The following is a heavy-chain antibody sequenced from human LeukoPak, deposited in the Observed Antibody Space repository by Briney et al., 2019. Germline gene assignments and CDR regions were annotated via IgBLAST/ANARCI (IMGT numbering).Heavy chain of an antibody. CDR3: ARSNCGYDSIPNYMDV. CDR2: IYYSGST. CDR1: GTSISSGNSY. Sequence: PSQTLSLTCTVSGTSISSGNSYWSWIRHPPGKALEWIGYIYYSGSTYYNPSLKSRVTISVDTSKNQFSLKLSSVTAADTAVYYCARSNCGYDSIPNYMDVWGKGTTVTVSS. V-gene: IGHV4-30-4*08. J-gene: IGHJ6*03. D-gene: IGHD5-12*01.